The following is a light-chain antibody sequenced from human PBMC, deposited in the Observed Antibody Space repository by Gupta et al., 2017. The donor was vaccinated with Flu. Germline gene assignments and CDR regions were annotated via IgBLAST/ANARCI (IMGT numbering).Light chain of an antibody. CDR3: AAWDDSLNGDVV. J-gene: IGLJ2*01. Sequence: SVLTQSPSASGTPGQRVTISCSGSSSNIGSNTVNWYQQLPGTAPKLLIYSKDQRPSGVPDRFSGSKSGTSASLAISGLQSEDEADDYCAAWDDSLNGDVVFGGGTKLTV. V-gene: IGLV1-44*01. CDR2: SKD. CDR1: SSNIGSNT.